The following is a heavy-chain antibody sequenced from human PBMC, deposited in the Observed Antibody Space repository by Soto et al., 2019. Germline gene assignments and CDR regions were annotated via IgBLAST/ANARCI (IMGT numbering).Heavy chain of an antibody. CDR3: ARDATDDYGDYVIDY. J-gene: IGHJ4*02. V-gene: IGHV3-21*01. CDR1: GFTFSSYS. Sequence: GSLRLSCAASGFTFSSYSMNWVRQAPGKGLEWVSSISSSSSYIYYADSVKGRFTISRDNAKNSLYLQMNSLRAEDTAVYYCARDATDDYGDYVIDYWGQGTLVTVSS. D-gene: IGHD4-17*01. CDR2: ISSSSSYI.